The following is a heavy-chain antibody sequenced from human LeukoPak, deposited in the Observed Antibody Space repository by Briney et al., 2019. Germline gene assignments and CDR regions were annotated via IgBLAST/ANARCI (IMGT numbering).Heavy chain of an antibody. D-gene: IGHD6-19*01. V-gene: IGHV4-4*07. CDR2: IYTSGST. J-gene: IGHJ4*02. CDR3: ARGAGSGPGYSSGWYFDY. CDR1: GGSISSYY. Sequence: SETLSLTCTVSGGSISSYYWSWIRQPAGKGLEWIGRIYTSGSTNYNPSLKSRVTISVDRSKNQFSLKLSSVTAADTAVYYCARGAGSGPGYSSGWYFDYWGQGTLVTVSS.